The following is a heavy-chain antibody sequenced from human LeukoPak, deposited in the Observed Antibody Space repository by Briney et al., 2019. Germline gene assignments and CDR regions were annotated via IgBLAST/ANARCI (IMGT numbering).Heavy chain of an antibody. D-gene: IGHD6-19*01. Sequence: AGSRRLSCAASGFTFSSYGMHWVRQAPGKGLEWVAVIWYDGSNTYYADSVKGRFTISRDNSKNKLYLQMNSLRAEDTAVYYCARDNPGSGWTQCFDYWGQGTLVTVSS. CDR3: ARDNPGSGWTQCFDY. J-gene: IGHJ4*02. V-gene: IGHV3-33*01. CDR1: GFTFSSYG. CDR2: IWYDGSNT.